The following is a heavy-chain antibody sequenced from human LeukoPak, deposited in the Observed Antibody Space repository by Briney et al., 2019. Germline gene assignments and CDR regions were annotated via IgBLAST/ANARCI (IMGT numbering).Heavy chain of an antibody. V-gene: IGHV4-61*02. J-gene: IGHJ6*02. CDR2: FYTSGNT. D-gene: IGHD6-13*01. CDR3: ARLIAAAGLHYYYGMDV. CDR1: GGSISSASYY. Sequence: SETLSLTCTVSGGSISSASYYWSWIRQSAGKGLEWIGRFYTSGNTNYNPSLKSRVTISLDTSKNQFSLELRSVTAADTAVYYCARLIAAAGLHYYYGMDVWGQGTTVTVSS.